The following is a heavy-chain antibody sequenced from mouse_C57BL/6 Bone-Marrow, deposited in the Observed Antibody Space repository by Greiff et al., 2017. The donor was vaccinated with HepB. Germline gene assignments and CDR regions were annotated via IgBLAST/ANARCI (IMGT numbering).Heavy chain of an antibody. V-gene: IGHV1-81*01. CDR2: IYPRSGNT. Sequence: QVQLKESGAELARPGASVKLSCKASGYTFTSYGISWVKQRTGQGLEWIGEIYPRSGNTYYNEKFKGKATLTADKSSSTAYMELRSLTSEDSAVYFCARSYYGSSGYYFDYWGQGTTLTVSS. CDR1: GYTFTSYG. CDR3: ARSYYGSSGYYFDY. D-gene: IGHD1-1*01. J-gene: IGHJ2*01.